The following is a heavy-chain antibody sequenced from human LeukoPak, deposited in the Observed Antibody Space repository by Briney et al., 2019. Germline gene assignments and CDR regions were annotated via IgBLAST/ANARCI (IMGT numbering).Heavy chain of an antibody. V-gene: IGHV3-11*04. CDR2: RSSTGNTI. CDR1: GLTLRDYY. Sequence: GVTLRLPYAVSGLTLRDYYMSWIRQAPGKGLEEMSYRSSTGNTIYYAEFVRGLFNVWRHGDNNRLPLKEHPLSGGDCALYYCARSSSYFTYFDLWGRDTLVTVSS. D-gene: IGHD3-10*01. CDR3: ARSSSYFTYFDL. J-gene: IGHJ2*01.